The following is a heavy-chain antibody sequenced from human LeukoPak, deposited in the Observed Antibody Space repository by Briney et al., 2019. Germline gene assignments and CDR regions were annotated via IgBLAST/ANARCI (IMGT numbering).Heavy chain of an antibody. CDR2: MNPNSGNT. V-gene: IGHV1-8*01. D-gene: IGHD3-3*01. J-gene: IGHJ6*03. CDR1: GYTFISYG. Sequence: GASVKVSCKASGYTFISYGINGVRQATGQGLEWMGWMNPNSGNTGYAQKFQGRVTMTRNTSIRTAYMELSSLRSEDTAVYYCARGNGASYYDFWTGYYFAPYYYYMDVWGKGTTVTVSS. CDR3: ARGNGASYYDFWTGYYFAPYYYYMDV.